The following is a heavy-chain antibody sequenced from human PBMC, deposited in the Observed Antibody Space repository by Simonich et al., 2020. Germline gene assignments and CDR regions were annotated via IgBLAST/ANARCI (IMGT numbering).Heavy chain of an antibody. CDR2: LNPNSGGT. J-gene: IGHJ6*03. Sequence: QVQLVQSGAEVKKPGASVKVSCKASGYTFTGYYMHGVRQAPGQGLEGRGWLNPNSGGTNIAQKFQSRVTITRDTSISTAYMELSRLRSDDTAVYYCARDRAARYYYYYYMDVWGKGTTVTVSS. CDR3: ARDRAARYYYYYYMDV. D-gene: IGHD6-6*01. V-gene: IGHV1-2*02. CDR1: GYTFTGYY.